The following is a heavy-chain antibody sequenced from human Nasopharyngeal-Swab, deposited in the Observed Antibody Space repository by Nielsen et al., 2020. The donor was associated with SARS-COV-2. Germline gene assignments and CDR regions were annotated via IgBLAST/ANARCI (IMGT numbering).Heavy chain of an antibody. CDR3: ARRIPATSTGFYY. CDR1: GGSMSSYY. Sequence: SETLSLTCTATGGSMSSYYWSRIRQLPGKGLEWNGIIYYSGSTNYNPSLKTRVTISVDTSKNQFSLKLSSVTAADTAMYYCARRIPATSTGFYYWGQGTLVTVSS. J-gene: IGHJ4*02. V-gene: IGHV4-59*01. CDR2: IYYSGST. D-gene: IGHD6-13*01.